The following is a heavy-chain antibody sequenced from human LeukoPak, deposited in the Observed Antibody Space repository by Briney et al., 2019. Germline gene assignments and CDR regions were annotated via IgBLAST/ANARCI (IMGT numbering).Heavy chain of an antibody. Sequence: PGRSLRLSCAASGFTFSSYWMSWVRQAPGKGLEWVANIKRDGSEKYYVDSVKGRFTISRDNAKNSLYLQMNSLRAEDTAVYCCAREAGYSSGWYAETRGYYFDYWGQGTLVTVSS. J-gene: IGHJ4*02. CDR2: IKRDGSEK. V-gene: IGHV3-7*01. D-gene: IGHD6-19*01. CDR1: GFTFSSYW. CDR3: AREAGYSSGWYAETRGYYFDY.